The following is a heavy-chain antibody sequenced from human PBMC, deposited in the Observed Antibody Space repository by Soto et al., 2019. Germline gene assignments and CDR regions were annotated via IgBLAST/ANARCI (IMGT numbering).Heavy chain of an antibody. Sequence: TLSLTCAISGDSVSSNSATWNWIRQSPSSGLEWLGRTYYRSQWYYDYAVSVKSRISINPDTSKNQFSLQLDSLTPEYTAVYFCVRLIGNSWLDQWGQGTLVTVSS. CDR1: GDSVSSNSAT. V-gene: IGHV6-1*01. D-gene: IGHD2-15*01. J-gene: IGHJ4*02. CDR2: TYYRSQWYY. CDR3: VRLIGNSWLDQ.